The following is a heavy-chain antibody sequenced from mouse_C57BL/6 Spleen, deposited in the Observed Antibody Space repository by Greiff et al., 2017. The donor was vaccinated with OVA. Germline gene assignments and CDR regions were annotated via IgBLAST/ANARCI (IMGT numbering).Heavy chain of an antibody. Sequence: VQRVESGAELVKPGASVKISCKASGYAFSSYWMNWVKQRPGKGLEWIGQIYPGDGDTNYNGKFKGKATLTADKSSSTAYMQLSSLTSEDSAVYFCARTQFITTDAMDYWGQGTSVTVSS. CDR2: IYPGDGDT. V-gene: IGHV1-80*01. CDR1: GYAFSSYW. D-gene: IGHD1-1*01. J-gene: IGHJ4*01. CDR3: ARTQFITTDAMDY.